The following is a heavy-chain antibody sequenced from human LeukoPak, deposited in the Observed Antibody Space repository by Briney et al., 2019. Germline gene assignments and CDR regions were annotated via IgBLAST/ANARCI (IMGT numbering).Heavy chain of an antibody. D-gene: IGHD4-17*01. CDR1: XFXXXXXX. CDR2: INSDGSST. V-gene: IGHV3-74*01. CDR3: ATYGDWDAFDI. J-gene: IGHJ3*02. Sequence: CAAXXFXXXXXXMHXVXQXXXXXXVWVSRINSDGSSTSYADSVKGRFTISRDNAKNTLYLQMNSLRAEDTAVYYCATYGDWDAFDIWGQGTMVTVSS.